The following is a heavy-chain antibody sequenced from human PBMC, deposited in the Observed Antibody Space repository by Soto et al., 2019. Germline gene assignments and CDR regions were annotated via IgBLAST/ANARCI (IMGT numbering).Heavy chain of an antibody. V-gene: IGHV4-31*03. Sequence: QVQLQESGPGLVKPSQTLSLTCTVSGGSISSGGYYWSWIRQHPGKGLEWIGYIYYSGSTYYNPSLKRRVTISVDTSKNQFSLKLSSVTAADTAVYYCARSNIVLVPAATTKIMRWFDPWGQGTLVTVSS. J-gene: IGHJ5*02. CDR2: IYYSGST. D-gene: IGHD2-2*01. CDR3: ARSNIVLVPAATTKIMRWFDP. CDR1: GGSISSGGYY.